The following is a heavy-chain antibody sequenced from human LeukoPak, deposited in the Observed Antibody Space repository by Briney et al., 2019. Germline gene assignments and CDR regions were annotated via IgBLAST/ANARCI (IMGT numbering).Heavy chain of an antibody. V-gene: IGHV3-21*01. CDR3: ARDRGSSGWYFPFDY. D-gene: IGHD6-19*01. Sequence: GGSLRLSCAASGFTFSTYSMNWVRQAPGKGLEWVSSISSGSDYTYYADSVKGRFTISRDNAKNSLYLQIISLRAEDTAVYYCARDRGSSGWYFPFDYWGQGSLVTVSS. J-gene: IGHJ4*02. CDR1: GFTFSTYS. CDR2: ISSGSDYT.